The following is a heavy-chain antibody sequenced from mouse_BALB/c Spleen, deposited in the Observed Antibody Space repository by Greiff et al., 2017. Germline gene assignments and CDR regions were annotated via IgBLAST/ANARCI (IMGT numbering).Heavy chain of an antibody. V-gene: IGHV5-6-3*01. Sequence: EVQLVESGGGLVQPGGSLKLSCAASGFTFSSYGMSWVRQTPDKRLELVATINSNGGSTYYPDSVKGRFTISRDNAKNTLYLQMSSLKSEDTAMYYCASSYGYYWGQGTTLTVSS. J-gene: IGHJ2*01. CDR1: GFTFSSYG. D-gene: IGHD1-2*01. CDR3: ASSYGYY. CDR2: INSNGGST.